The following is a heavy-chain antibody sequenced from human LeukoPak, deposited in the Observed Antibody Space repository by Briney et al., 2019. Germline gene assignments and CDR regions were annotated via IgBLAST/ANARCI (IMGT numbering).Heavy chain of an antibody. CDR2: IHHNGTR. CDR3: AAAPILRGEGGEHYKYGMDV. J-gene: IGHJ6*02. CDR1: VGSINSGNW. D-gene: IGHD2-2*02. V-gene: IGHV4/OR15-8*01. Sequence: QASETLSLTCRVSVGSINSGNWWTWVRQSPGKGLEWIGEIHHNGTRNHNPSLKSRVTISADTLKNHFSLIVTSLTAADTAVYCCAAAPILRGEGGEHYKYGMDVWGQGTTVIVSS.